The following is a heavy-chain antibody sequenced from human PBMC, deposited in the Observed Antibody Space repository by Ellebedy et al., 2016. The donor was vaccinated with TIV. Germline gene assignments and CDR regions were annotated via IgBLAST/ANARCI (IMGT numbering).Heavy chain of an antibody. Sequence: GGSLRLXCTASGFMFSGYAMNWVRQAPGKGLEWVALITGSGLVKYYADSLSGRFSISRDNSNRTVSLQINSLRAEDTAKYYCAKATGGDYYYGLDVWGQGTTVTVSS. D-gene: IGHD4-17*01. J-gene: IGHJ6*02. CDR2: ITGSGLVK. V-gene: IGHV3-23*01. CDR1: GFMFSGYA. CDR3: AKATGGDYYYGLDV.